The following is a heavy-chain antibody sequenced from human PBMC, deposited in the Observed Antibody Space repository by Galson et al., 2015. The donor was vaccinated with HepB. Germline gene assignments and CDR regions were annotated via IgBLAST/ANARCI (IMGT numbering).Heavy chain of an antibody. J-gene: IGHJ4*02. Sequence: SLRLSCAASGFTFDTYAMTWVRQVPGKGLEWVSTISGSGTSTYYADSVKGRFTISRDNSKNTLNLQMNRLGAEDTAVYYCAKDSGTYYKGFDYWGQGTLGTVSS. D-gene: IGHD3-10*01. CDR1: GFTFDTYA. V-gene: IGHV3-23*01. CDR3: AKDSGTYYKGFDY. CDR2: ISGSGTST.